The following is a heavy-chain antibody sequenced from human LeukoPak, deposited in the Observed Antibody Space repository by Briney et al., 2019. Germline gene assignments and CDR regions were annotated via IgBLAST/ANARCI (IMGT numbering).Heavy chain of an antibody. CDR2: INWNGGST. D-gene: IGHD1-1*01. CDR3: AKTSTGWFDS. J-gene: IGHJ5*02. Sequence: GGSLRLSCAASGFTFDDYGMSWVRQAPGKGLEWVSGINWNGGSTGYADSVKGRFTISRDNAKNSLYLQMNSLRPEDTALYYCAKTSTGWFDSWGQGTLVTVSS. CDR1: GFTFDDYG. V-gene: IGHV3-20*04.